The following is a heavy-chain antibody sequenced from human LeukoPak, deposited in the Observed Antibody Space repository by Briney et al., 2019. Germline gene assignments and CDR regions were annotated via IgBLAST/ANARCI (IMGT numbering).Heavy chain of an antibody. CDR1: GFTFSSYS. CDR2: ISSSSSYI. CDR3: ARVDFRDGSRFDY. J-gene: IGHJ4*02. Sequence: PGGSLRLSCAASGFTFSSYSMNWVRQAPGKGLEWVSSISSSSSYIYYADSVKGRFTISRDNAKNSLYLQMDSLRAEDTAVYYCARVDFRDGSRFDYWGQGTLVTVSS. D-gene: IGHD5-12*01. V-gene: IGHV3-21*01.